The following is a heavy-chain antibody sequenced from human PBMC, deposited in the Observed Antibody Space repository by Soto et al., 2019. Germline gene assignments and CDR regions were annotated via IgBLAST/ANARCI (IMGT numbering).Heavy chain of an antibody. Sequence: GESLKISCKGSGYSFTIYWIGWVRQMPGKGLEWMGIIYPGDSDTRYSPSFQGQVTISADKSISTAYLQWSSLKASDTAMYYCARXGEMATIGNYYYYGMDVWGQGTTVTVSS. V-gene: IGHV5-51*01. CDR1: GYSFTIYW. J-gene: IGHJ6*02. D-gene: IGHD1-1*01. CDR2: IYPGDSDT. CDR3: ARXGEMATIGNYYYYGMDV.